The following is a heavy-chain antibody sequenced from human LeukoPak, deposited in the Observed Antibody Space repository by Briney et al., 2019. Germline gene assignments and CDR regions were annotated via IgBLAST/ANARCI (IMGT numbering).Heavy chain of an antibody. D-gene: IGHD5-18*01. CDR1: GGSISSGGYY. CDR3: ARAGHNYGIYYFDY. CDR2: IYYSGST. V-gene: IGHV4-31*03. Sequence: SETLSLTCTVSGGSISSGGYYWSWIRRHPGKGLEWIGYIYYSGSTYYNPSLKSRVTISVDTSKNQFSLKLSSVTAADTAVYYCARAGHNYGIYYFDYWGQGTLVTVSS. J-gene: IGHJ4*02.